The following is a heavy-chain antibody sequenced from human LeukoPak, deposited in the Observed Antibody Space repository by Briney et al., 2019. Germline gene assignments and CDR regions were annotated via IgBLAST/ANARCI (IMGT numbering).Heavy chain of an antibody. CDR2: IYYSGST. CDR1: GGSISSSSYY. J-gene: IGHJ5*02. Sequence: SETLSLTCTVSGGSISSSSYYWGWIRQPPGKGLEWIGSIYYSGSTYYNPSLKSRVTISVDTSKNQFSLKLSSVTAADTAVYYCARDTVVVAKGFDPWGQGTLVTVSS. CDR3: ARDTVVVAKGFDP. V-gene: IGHV4-39*07. D-gene: IGHD2-15*01.